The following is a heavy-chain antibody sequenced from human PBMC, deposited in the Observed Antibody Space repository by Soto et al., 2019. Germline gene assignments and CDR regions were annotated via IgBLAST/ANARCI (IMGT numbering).Heavy chain of an antibody. V-gene: IGHV3-33*01. CDR1: GFTFSTYG. CDR3: VRVFDTYYFDL. D-gene: IGHD3-9*01. J-gene: IGHJ4*02. Sequence: QVQLVESGGGVVQPGRSLRLSCAASGFTFSTYGMHWVRQAPGKGVEWVALIWSDGTNKYYADSVKGRFTISRDNSKKTLYLQMNSLRAEDTAVYYCVRVFDTYYFDLWGQGNMVTVSS. CDR2: IWSDGTNK.